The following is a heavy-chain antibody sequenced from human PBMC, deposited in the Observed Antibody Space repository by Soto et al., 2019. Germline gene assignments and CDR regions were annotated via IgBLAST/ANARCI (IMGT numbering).Heavy chain of an antibody. CDR3: ASSPGQVCSGFDY. D-gene: IGHD2-15*01. Sequence: PCGSLRLSFAASGFTFSSYSMNWVRQAPLKGLDWVSSISSSNSYIYYADSVKGRFTICRDNAKNSRYLQMNSLRAEATAVYYSASSPGQVCSGFDYWGQGSLVTVSS. CDR2: ISSSNSYI. CDR1: GFTFSSYS. V-gene: IGHV3-21*01. J-gene: IGHJ4*01.